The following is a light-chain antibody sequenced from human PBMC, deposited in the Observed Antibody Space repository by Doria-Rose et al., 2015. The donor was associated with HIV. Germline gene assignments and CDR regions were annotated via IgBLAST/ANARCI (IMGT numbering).Light chain of an antibody. CDR1: QSVLTRSNHKNY. Sequence: TQSPDSLAVSLGERATINCKSSQSVLTRSNHKNYLAWYQQKAGQPPNLLIYWASTRESGVPDRFSGSGSGTDFTLTISSLQAEDVAVYYCQQYFTTPRTFGQGTKVEI. V-gene: IGKV4-1*01. J-gene: IGKJ1*01. CDR3: QQYFTTPRT. CDR2: WAS.